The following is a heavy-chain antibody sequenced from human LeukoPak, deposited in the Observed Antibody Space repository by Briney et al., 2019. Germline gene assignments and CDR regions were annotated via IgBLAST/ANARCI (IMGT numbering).Heavy chain of an antibody. CDR1: GFTFSNYG. CDR2: IRDDGTNK. D-gene: IGHD3-22*01. Sequence: GGSLKLSCSAAGFTFSNYGMHWVRPAPGKGLEGVAFIRDDGTNKYYADSVKGRLTISRDNSKNTLYLQMNSLRAEDTAVYFCAKEKKYYYDSTGYPGYDYWGQGTLVTVSS. V-gene: IGHV3-30*02. CDR3: AKEKKYYYDSTGYPGYDY. J-gene: IGHJ4*02.